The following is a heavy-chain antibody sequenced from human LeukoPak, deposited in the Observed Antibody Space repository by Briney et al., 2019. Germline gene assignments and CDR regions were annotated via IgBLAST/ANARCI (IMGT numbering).Heavy chain of an antibody. V-gene: IGHV4-34*01. CDR1: AFIFSGHW. D-gene: IGHD5-18*01. CDR2: INHSGST. J-gene: IGHJ4*02. CDR3: ARGRVDTAMVTHFDY. Sequence: PGGSLRLSCEASAFIFSGHWLNWVRQTPGKGLEWIGEINHSGSTNYNPSLKSRVTISVDTSKNQFSLKLSSVTAADTAVYYCARGRVDTAMVTHFDYWGQGTLVTVSS.